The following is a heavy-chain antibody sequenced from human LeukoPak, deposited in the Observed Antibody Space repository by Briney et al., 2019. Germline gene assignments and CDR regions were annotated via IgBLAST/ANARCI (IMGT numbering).Heavy chain of an antibody. Sequence: GGSLRLSCAASGFTFSGYAMSWVRQAPGKGLEWVSAISGSGGSTYYADSVKGRFTISRDNSKNTLYLQMNSLRAEDTAVYYCAKGGRCSGGSCYGEVLGWGQGTLVTVSS. CDR1: GFTFSGYA. CDR2: ISGSGGST. D-gene: IGHD2-15*01. CDR3: AKGGRCSGGSCYGEVLG. V-gene: IGHV3-23*01. J-gene: IGHJ4*02.